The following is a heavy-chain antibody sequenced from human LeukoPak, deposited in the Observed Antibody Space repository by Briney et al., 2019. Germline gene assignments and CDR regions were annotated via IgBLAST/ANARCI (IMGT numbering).Heavy chain of an antibody. V-gene: IGHV1-8*03. CDR2: MNPNSGNT. Sequence: ASVKVSCKASGYTFTSYDINWVRQATGQGLEWMGWMNPNSGNTGYAQKFQGRVTITRSTSISTAYMELSSLRSEDTAVYYCARGYCSGGSCFFRTTTFDYWGQGTLVTVSS. J-gene: IGHJ4*02. CDR3: ARGYCSGGSCFFRTTTFDY. D-gene: IGHD2-15*01. CDR1: GYTFTSYD.